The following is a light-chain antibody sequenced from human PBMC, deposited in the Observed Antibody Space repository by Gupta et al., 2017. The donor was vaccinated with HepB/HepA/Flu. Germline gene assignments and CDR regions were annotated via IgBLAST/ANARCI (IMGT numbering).Light chain of an antibody. Sequence: SALTQPASVSGSPGPSITISCTGTSSDVGSYNVVSWYQHHPGKAPKLMIYEVTKRPSGVSNRFSGSKSGNTASLTISGLQAEDEADYYCCSHAGRSTFVLFGGGTKLTVL. CDR1: SSDVGSYNV. V-gene: IGLV2-23*02. J-gene: IGLJ2*01. CDR3: CSHAGRSTFVL. CDR2: EVT.